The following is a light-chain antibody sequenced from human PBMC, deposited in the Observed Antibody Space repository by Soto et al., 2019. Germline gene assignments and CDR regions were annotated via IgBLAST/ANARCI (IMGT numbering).Light chain of an antibody. CDR1: QDVSRY. J-gene: IGKJ2*01. CDR3: QQYHDSPMNT. Sequence: EIVLTQSPATLSLSPGERATLSCRASQDVSRYLAWYQQKPGQAPRLLIYDASNRATGIPARFSGSGSGTDFTLTISSLEPEDFAVYYCQQYHDSPMNTFGQGTKLQIK. V-gene: IGKV3-11*01. CDR2: DAS.